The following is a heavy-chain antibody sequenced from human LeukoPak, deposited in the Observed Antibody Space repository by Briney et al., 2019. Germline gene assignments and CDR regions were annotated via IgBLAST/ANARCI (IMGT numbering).Heavy chain of an antibody. CDR2: ISSSSSYI. CDR1: GFTFSSYA. D-gene: IGHD6-6*01. Sequence: GGSLRLSCAASGFTFSSYAMSWVRQAPGKGLEWVSSISSSSSYIYYADSVKGRFTISRDNAKNSLYLQMNSLRAEDTAVYYCAREWVAARPWFDPWGQGTLVTVSS. CDR3: AREWVAARPWFDP. J-gene: IGHJ5*02. V-gene: IGHV3-21*01.